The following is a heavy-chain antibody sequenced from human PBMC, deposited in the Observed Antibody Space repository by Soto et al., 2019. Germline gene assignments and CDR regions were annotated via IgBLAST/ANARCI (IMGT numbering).Heavy chain of an antibody. CDR2: INKDGSKK. CDR1: GVTFSSHW. Sequence: XGSLRLSCAVSGVTFSSHWMSWVRQAPGKGLDWVALINKDGSKKFYVDSVKGRFTIFRDNVKDSVYLQMDSLRAEDTAVYYCARDPAFGAMDYWGQGALVTVSS. D-gene: IGHD2-2*01. CDR3: ARDPAFGAMDY. J-gene: IGHJ4*02. V-gene: IGHV3-7*01.